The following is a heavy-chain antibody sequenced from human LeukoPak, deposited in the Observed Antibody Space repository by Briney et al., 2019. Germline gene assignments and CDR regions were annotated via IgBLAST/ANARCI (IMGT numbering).Heavy chain of an antibody. CDR1: GFTFSSYA. V-gene: IGHV3-23*01. CDR2: ISGSGGST. Sequence: PGGSLRLSCAASGFTFSSYAMNWVRQAPGKGLEWVSAISGSGGSTYYADSVKGRFTISRDNSKNTLYLQMNSLRAEDTAVYYCAKGEAGYCSSTSCYAHMDVWGKGTTVPVSS. D-gene: IGHD2-2*01. J-gene: IGHJ6*03. CDR3: AKGEAGYCSSTSCYAHMDV.